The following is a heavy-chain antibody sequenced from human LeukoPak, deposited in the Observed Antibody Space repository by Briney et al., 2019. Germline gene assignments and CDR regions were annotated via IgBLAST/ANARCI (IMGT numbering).Heavy chain of an antibody. J-gene: IGHJ4*02. D-gene: IGHD6-13*01. CDR1: GFTFTKYA. V-gene: IGHV3-23*01. CDR3: AKDAARGAAAGTRGDY. CDR2: ISDSGDST. Sequence: GGSQRLSCEASGFTFTKYAMSWVRQAPGRGLEWVSVISDSGDSTYYADSVKGRFTISRDNSKTTLYLQMSSLRAEDTAICYCAKDAARGAAAGTRGDYWGQGTLVTVSS.